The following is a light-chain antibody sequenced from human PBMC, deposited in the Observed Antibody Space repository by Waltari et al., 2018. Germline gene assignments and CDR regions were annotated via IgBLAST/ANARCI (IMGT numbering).Light chain of an antibody. J-gene: IGLJ1*01. CDR2: EVN. CDR3: SSYAHSDKAL. CDR1: SGDVATFDY. V-gene: IGLV2-8*01. Sequence: QSALTQPPSASGSHGQSVTISCTGTSGDVATFDYVSWYPPQPGKAPKLIIYEVNKRPSGVPDRFSGSKSGTTASLTISGLRAEDEADFYCSSYAHSDKALFGGGTRVSV.